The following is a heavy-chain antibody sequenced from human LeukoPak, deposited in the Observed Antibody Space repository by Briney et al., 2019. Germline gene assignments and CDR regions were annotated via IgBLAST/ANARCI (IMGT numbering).Heavy chain of an antibody. V-gene: IGHV4-61*01. CDR3: ARGQRRLQDY. CDR2: IYYSGST. CDR1: GGSVSGDSYF. J-gene: IGHJ4*02. Sequence: SETLSLTCTVSGGSVSGDSYFWTWIRQPPGEGLEWIGYIYYSGSTNYNPSLKSRVTISLDTSKSQISLKLSSVTAADTAVYYCARGQRRLQDYWGQGTLVTVSS.